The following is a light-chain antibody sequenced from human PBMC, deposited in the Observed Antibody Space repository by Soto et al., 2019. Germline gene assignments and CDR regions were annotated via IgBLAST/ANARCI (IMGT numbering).Light chain of an antibody. CDR1: SSDIGGSNY. V-gene: IGLV2-14*03. Sequence: QSVLTQPASVSGSPGQSITISCTGTSSDIGGSNYVSWYQQYPGKTPKLLIFDVSDRPSGVSNRFSGSKSGNTASLTISGLQFEDEADYYCCSFQTSSTPTVFGTGTKVTVL. J-gene: IGLJ1*01. CDR2: DVS. CDR3: CSFQTSSTPTV.